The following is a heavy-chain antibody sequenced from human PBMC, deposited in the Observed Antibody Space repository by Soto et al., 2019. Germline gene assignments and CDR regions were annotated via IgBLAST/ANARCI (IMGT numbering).Heavy chain of an antibody. CDR1: GYTFTNYY. CDR2: INPSDGST. Sequence: QVELVQPGAEVKRPGASVKLSCKASGYTFTNYYIHWVRQAPGPGLEWMGMINPSDGSTDYGQRFQGRVTMTRDTSTSTVYMDVSSLRSDDTAVYYCARSIITTRGFDAFDIWGQGTTVSVS. V-gene: IGHV1-46*01. J-gene: IGHJ3*02. D-gene: IGHD3-10*01. CDR3: ARSIITTRGFDAFDI.